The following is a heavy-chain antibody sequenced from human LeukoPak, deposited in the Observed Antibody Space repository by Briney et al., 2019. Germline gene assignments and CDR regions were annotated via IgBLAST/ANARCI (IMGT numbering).Heavy chain of an antibody. D-gene: IGHD2-21*01. Sequence: SETLSLTCTVSGDSISSYYWSWIRHPPGKGLEWIGYIYYTGSTNYNPSFESRVIISVDRSKSQFSLKLSAVTAADTAVYYCAREPTYSRFDPWGQGTLVTVSS. CDR2: IYYTGST. J-gene: IGHJ5*02. V-gene: IGHV4-59*12. CDR1: GDSISSYY. CDR3: AREPTYSRFDP.